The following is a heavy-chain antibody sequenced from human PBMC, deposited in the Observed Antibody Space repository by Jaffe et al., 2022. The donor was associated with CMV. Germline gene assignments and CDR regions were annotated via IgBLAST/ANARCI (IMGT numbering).Heavy chain of an antibody. J-gene: IGHJ4*02. CDR3: ARPYYYDSSGYYYYFDY. D-gene: IGHD3-22*01. CDR2: IYYSGST. Sequence: QLQLQESGPGLVKPSETLSLTCTVSGGSISSSNYYWGWIRQPPGKGLEWIGSIYYSGSTYYNPSLKSRVTISVDTSKNQFSLKLSSVTAADTAVYYCARPYYYDSSGYYYYFDYWGQGTLVTVSS. CDR1: GGSISSSNYY. V-gene: IGHV4-39*01.